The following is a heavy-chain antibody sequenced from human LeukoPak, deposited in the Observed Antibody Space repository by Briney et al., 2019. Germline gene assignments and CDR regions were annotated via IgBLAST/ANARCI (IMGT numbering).Heavy chain of an antibody. Sequence: SETLSLTCAVYGGSSSGYYWSWIRQPPGKGLEWIGEINHSGSTNYNPSLKSRVTISVDTSKNQFSLKLSSVTAADTAVYYCASQTYGDYGSSWYYMDVWGKGTTVTISS. CDR3: ASQTYGDYGSSWYYMDV. CDR1: GGSSSGYY. D-gene: IGHD4-17*01. CDR2: INHSGST. V-gene: IGHV4-34*01. J-gene: IGHJ6*03.